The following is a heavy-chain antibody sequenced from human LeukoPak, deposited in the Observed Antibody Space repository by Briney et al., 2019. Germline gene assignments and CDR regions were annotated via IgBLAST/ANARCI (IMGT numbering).Heavy chain of an antibody. Sequence: ASVKVSCKASGYTFTSYAMHWVRPAPGQRLEGMGWINAGNGNTKYSQKLQGRVTITRDTSASTAYMELSSLRSEDTAVYYCAREKQQLGQDYYYGMDVWGKGTTVTVSS. CDR3: AREKQQLGQDYYYGMDV. V-gene: IGHV1-3*01. CDR1: GYTFTSYA. J-gene: IGHJ6*04. CDR2: INAGNGNT. D-gene: IGHD6-13*01.